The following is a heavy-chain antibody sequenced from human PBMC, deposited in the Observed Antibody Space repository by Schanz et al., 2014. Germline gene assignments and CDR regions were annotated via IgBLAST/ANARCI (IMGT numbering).Heavy chain of an antibody. CDR1: GYTFTDHY. Sequence: QVQLVQSGAELQKPGASVHVSCKASGYTFTDHYTHWVRQAPGQGLEWMGWINPHNGVTAYAQKFQGRVTMTRDTSISTAYMELSRLKSDDTAVYYCARALFGSGHGDVWGQGTTVTVSS. CDR3: ARALFGSGHGDV. J-gene: IGHJ6*02. CDR2: INPHNGVT. V-gene: IGHV1-2*02. D-gene: IGHD3-10*01.